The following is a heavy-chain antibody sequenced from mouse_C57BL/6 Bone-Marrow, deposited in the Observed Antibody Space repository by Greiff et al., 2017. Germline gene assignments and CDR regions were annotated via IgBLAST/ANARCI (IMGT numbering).Heavy chain of an antibody. V-gene: IGHV1-63*01. CDR3: ARNHYYAMDY. CDR2: IYPGGGYT. Sequence: VQLQQSGAELVRPGTSVKMSCKASGYTFTNYWIGWAKQRPGHGLEWIGDIYPGGGYTNYNEKFKGKATLTADKSSSTAYMQFSSLTSEDSAIYYCARNHYYAMDYWGQGTSVTVSS. CDR1: GYTFTNYW. J-gene: IGHJ4*01.